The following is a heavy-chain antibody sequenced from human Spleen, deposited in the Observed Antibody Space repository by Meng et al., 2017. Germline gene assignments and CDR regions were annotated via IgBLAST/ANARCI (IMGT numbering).Heavy chain of an antibody. D-gene: IGHD3-3*01. V-gene: IGHV1-2*06. CDR2: INPNSGGT. J-gene: IGHJ6*02. CDR3: ARGSSSPAGYYDFWSGYSTGSYYGMDV. CDR1: GYTFTGYY. Sequence: ASVKVSCKASGYTFTGYYMHWVRQAPGQGLEWMGRINPNSGGTNYAQKFQGRVTMTRDTSISTAYMELSRLSSEDTAVYYCARGSSSPAGYYDFWSGYSTGSYYGMDVWGQGTTVTVSS.